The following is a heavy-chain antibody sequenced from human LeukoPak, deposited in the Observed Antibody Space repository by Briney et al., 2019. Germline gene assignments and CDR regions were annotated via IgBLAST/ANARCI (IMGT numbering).Heavy chain of an antibody. V-gene: IGHV3-21*01. CDR1: GFTFSSYS. Sequence: GGSLRLSCAVSGFTFSSYSMNWVRQAPGKGLEWVSSISSSSSYIYYADSVKGRFTISRDNAKNSLYLQMNSLRAEDTAVYYCAREVDTAMVTGDYYYYMDVWGKGTTVTASS. CDR2: ISSSSSYI. J-gene: IGHJ6*03. D-gene: IGHD5-18*01. CDR3: AREVDTAMVTGDYYYYMDV.